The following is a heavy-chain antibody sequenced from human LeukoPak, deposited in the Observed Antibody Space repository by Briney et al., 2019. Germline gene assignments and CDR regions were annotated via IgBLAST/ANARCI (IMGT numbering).Heavy chain of an antibody. Sequence: ASVKVSCKASGYTFTSYAMHWVRQAPGQRLEWMGWINAGNGNTKYSQKFQGRVTITRDTSASTAYMELSSLRSEDTAVYYCARDISSSGWYDRGPFDYWGQGTLVTVSS. CDR3: ARDISSSGWYDRGPFDY. CDR2: INAGNGNT. J-gene: IGHJ4*02. D-gene: IGHD6-19*01. CDR1: GYTFTSYA. V-gene: IGHV1-3*01.